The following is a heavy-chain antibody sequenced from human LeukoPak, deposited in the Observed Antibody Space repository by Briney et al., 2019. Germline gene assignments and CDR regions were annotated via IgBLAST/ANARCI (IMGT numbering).Heavy chain of an antibody. J-gene: IGHJ5*02. D-gene: IGHD5-24*01. CDR3: AKYGERLLQLGWFDP. CDR1: GFPFSSYG. Sequence: PGGSLRLSCAASGFPFSSYGMSWVRQAPGKGLEWVSAISGSGGSTYYADSVKGRFTISRDNSKNTLYLQMKSLRAEDTAVYYCAKYGERLLQLGWFDPWGKGTLVTVSS. V-gene: IGHV3-23*01. CDR2: ISGSGGST.